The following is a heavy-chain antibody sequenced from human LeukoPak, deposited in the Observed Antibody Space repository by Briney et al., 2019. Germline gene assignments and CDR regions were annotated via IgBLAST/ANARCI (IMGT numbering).Heavy chain of an antibody. CDR1: GYTFTNYA. Sequence: ASVKVSCKASGYTFTNYALNWVRQAPGQGLEWMGWINTDTGNPTYAQGFTRRLVFSLDTSASTAYLQISSLKAEDTAVYYCARTLFGDQYQLLHNWFDPWGQGTLVTDSS. J-gene: IGHJ5*02. CDR3: ARTLFGDQYQLLHNWFDP. CDR2: INTDTGNP. D-gene: IGHD2-2*01. V-gene: IGHV7-4-1*02.